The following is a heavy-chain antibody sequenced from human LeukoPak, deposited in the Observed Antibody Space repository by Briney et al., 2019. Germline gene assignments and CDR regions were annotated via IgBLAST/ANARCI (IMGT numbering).Heavy chain of an antibody. D-gene: IGHD6-13*01. J-gene: IGHJ4*02. CDR1: GFTFSTHS. CDR3: ARDSSSSWYYFDY. Sequence: HTGGSLRLSCAASGFTFSTHSMNWVRQAPGKGLEWVSYISSSGYTIYYADSVKGRFTISRDNAKNSLYLQMNSLRAEDTAVYYCARDSSSSWYYFDYWGQGTLVTVSS. V-gene: IGHV3-48*04. CDR2: ISSSGYTI.